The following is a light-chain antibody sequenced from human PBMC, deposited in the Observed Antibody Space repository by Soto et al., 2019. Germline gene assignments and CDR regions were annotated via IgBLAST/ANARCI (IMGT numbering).Light chain of an antibody. CDR2: SAS. V-gene: IGKV3-11*01. Sequence: EIVLTQSPAALSLSPGERATLSCRASQSVSNDLVWYHQQPGQAPRVLIYSASNRATGIPARFRGSGSGTDFTLTISSLEPEDVAVYYCQQRTNWPPTFGGGTKVEMK. CDR1: QSVSND. J-gene: IGKJ4*01. CDR3: QQRTNWPPT.